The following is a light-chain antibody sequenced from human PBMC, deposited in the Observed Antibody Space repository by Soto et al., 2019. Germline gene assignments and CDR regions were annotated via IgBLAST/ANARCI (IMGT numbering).Light chain of an antibody. V-gene: IGKV1-39*01. CDR3: QQSYSTLT. CDR1: QSISSY. J-gene: IGKJ4*01. Sequence: DIQMTQSPSSLSASVGDRVTITCRASQSISSYLNWYQQKPGKAPKLLIYAASSLQSGVPSRFSGSGSGTDFTLTISSLQPEDFATYYCQQSYSTLTFGGRTKVEIK. CDR2: AAS.